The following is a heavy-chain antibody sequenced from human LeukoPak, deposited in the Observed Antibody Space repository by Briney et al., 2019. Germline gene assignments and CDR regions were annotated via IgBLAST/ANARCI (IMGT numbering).Heavy chain of an antibody. V-gene: IGHV4-59*01. D-gene: IGHD4-17*01. Sequence: TPSETLSLTCTVSGGSMSNYYWTWIRPPPGKGLEWIGYIYYSGSTNYNPSLESRVTISINTSKNQFSLKLSSVTAADTAVYYCARPNGHYLGNAAFDIWGQGTMVTVSS. CDR2: IYYSGST. CDR1: GGSMSNYY. CDR3: ARPNGHYLGNAAFDI. J-gene: IGHJ3*02.